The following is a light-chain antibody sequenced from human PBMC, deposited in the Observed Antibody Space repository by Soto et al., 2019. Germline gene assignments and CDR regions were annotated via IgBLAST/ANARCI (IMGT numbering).Light chain of an antibody. J-gene: IGLJ2*01. CDR2: EVS. Sequence: QSVLTQPASVSGSPEQSITISCTGTSSDVGGYNYVSWYQQHPGKAPKLVISEVSNRPSGISNRFSGSKSGNTASLTISGLQAEDEADYYCSSYTSSRIPVFGGGTKLTVL. CDR3: SSYTSSRIPV. CDR1: SSDVGGYNY. V-gene: IGLV2-14*01.